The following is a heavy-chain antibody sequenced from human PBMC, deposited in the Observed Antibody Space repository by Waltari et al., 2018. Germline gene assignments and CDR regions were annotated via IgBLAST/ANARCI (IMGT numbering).Heavy chain of an antibody. CDR1: GYGFRSFW. J-gene: IGHJ2*01. CDR2: IYPGHSDT. V-gene: IGHV5-51*01. D-gene: IGHD6-13*01. Sequence: EVQLVQSGAEVKKPGESLNISCQGSGYGFRSFWIAWVRQMPGKGLEWMGSIYPGHSDTRYSPSFQGQVTISADKSINTAYLQWSSLRASDTAIYFCARRGLGIEPADWYFDLWGRDTLVIVS. CDR3: ARRGLGIEPADWYFDL.